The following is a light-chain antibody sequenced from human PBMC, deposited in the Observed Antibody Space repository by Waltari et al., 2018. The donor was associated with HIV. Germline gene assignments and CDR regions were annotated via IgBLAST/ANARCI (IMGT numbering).Light chain of an antibody. Sequence: QSALTQPRSVSGSPGQSVTISCTGTSSDVGGYNYVSWYQQHPGKAPKFIMYDVSKRPSGVPYRFSGSKSGNTASLTISGLQAEDEADYYCCSYAGSYPVVFGGGTKLTVL. CDR2: DVS. V-gene: IGLV2-11*01. CDR1: SSDVGGYNY. CDR3: CSYAGSYPVV. J-gene: IGLJ3*02.